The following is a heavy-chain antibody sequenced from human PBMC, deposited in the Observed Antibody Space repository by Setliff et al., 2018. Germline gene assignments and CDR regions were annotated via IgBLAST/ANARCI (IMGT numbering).Heavy chain of an antibody. CDR1: GYTFTSYG. D-gene: IGHD3-10*01. Sequence: ASVKVSCQASGYTFTSYGISWVRQAPGQGLEWMGWISAYNGNTNYAQKLQGRVTMTTDTSTSTAYMELRSLRSDDTAVYYCARVSQYYYGSGSSSTVVDPWGQGTLVTVSS. V-gene: IGHV1-18*01. J-gene: IGHJ5*02. CDR2: ISAYNGNT. CDR3: ARVSQYYYGSGSSSTVVDP.